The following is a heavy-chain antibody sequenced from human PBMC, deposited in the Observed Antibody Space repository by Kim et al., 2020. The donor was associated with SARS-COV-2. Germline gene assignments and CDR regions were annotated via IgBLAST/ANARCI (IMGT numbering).Heavy chain of an antibody. Sequence: GGSLRLSCAASGFTFSSYGMHWVRQAPGKGLEWVAVISYDGSNKYYADSVKGRFTISRDNSKNTLYLQMNSLRAEYTAVYYCAKVSRHEVTPDYWGQGTLVTVSS. CDR2: ISYDGSNK. CDR1: GFTFSSYG. V-gene: IGHV3-30*18. J-gene: IGHJ4*02. CDR3: AKVSRHEVTPDY. D-gene: IGHD4-4*01.